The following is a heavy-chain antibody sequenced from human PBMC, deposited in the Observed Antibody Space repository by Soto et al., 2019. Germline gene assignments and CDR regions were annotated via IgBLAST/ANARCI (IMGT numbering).Heavy chain of an antibody. D-gene: IGHD2-8*02. CDR3: AKATATGGGAFDI. CDR1: GFTCSSYD. V-gene: IGHV3-23*01. Sequence: PGGSLRLSCAASGFTCSSYDMIWVRQAPGKGLEWVSTILVSGSTHYPDSVKGRFTISRDNSKNTVFLQMNSLTAGDTAVYYCAKATATGGGAFDICGQGTMVTVSS. CDR2: ILVSGST. J-gene: IGHJ3*02.